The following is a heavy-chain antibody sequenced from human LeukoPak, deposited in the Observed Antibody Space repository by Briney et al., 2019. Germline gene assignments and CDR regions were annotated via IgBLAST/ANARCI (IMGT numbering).Heavy chain of an antibody. CDR3: AKGLSNSFDY. J-gene: IGHJ4*02. Sequence: GGSLRLSCVASGFTFTSYGMHWVRQAPGKGLEWVAFIHYDGSNKYYADSVKGRFTISRDTSKNTLYLQMNSLRAEDTAVYYCAKGLSNSFDYWGQGTLVTVSS. V-gene: IGHV3-30*02. D-gene: IGHD4-11*01. CDR2: IHYDGSNK. CDR1: GFTFTSYG.